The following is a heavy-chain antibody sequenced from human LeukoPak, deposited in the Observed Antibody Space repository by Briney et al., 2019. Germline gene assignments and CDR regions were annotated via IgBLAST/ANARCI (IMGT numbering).Heavy chain of an antibody. D-gene: IGHD6-19*01. CDR1: GGSISSGGYY. CDR2: IYYSGST. CDR3: ASSGFIYYYGMDV. Sequence: SETLSLTCTVSGGSISSGGYYWSWIRQHPGKGLEWIGYIYYSGSTYYNPSLKSRVTISVDTSKNQFSLKLSSVTAADTAVYYCASSGFIYYYGMDVWGKGTTVTVSS. J-gene: IGHJ6*04. V-gene: IGHV4-31*03.